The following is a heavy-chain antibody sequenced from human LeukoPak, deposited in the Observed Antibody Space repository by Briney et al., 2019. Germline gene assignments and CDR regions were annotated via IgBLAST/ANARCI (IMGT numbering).Heavy chain of an antibody. Sequence: GGSLRLSCAASGFTFSSYGLHWVRQAPGKGLEWVAVISYDGSNKYYADSVKGRFTISRDNSKNTLYLQMNSLRAEDTAVYYCARPGEGDNWNPWVVWGQGTLVTVSS. CDR1: GFTFSSYG. V-gene: IGHV3-30*03. J-gene: IGHJ4*02. CDR2: ISYDGSNK. D-gene: IGHD1-20*01. CDR3: ARPGEGDNWNPWVV.